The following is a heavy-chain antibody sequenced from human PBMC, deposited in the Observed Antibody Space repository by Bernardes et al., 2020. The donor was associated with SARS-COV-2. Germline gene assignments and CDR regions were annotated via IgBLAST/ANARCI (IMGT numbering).Heavy chain of an antibody. J-gene: IGHJ4*02. V-gene: IGHV1-2*02. D-gene: IGHD1-26*01. CDR2: INPNSGGT. Sequence: ASVKVSCKASGYTFTGYYMHWVRQAPGQGLEWMGWINPNSGGTNYAQKFQGRVTMTRDTSISTAYMELRSLRSDDTAVYYCARDEWEQRGGFDHWGQGTLVTVSS. CDR3: ARDEWEQRGGFDH. CDR1: GYTFTGYY.